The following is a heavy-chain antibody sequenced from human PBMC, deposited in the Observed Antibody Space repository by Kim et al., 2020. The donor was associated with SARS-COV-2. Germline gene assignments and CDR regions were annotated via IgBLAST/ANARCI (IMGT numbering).Heavy chain of an antibody. J-gene: IGHJ3*02. CDR1: GFTFSSYS. Sequence: GGSLRLSCAASGFTFSSYSMNWVRQAPGKGLEWVSYISSSSSTIYYADSVKGRFTISRDNAKNSLYLQMNSLRAEDTAVYYCARGEYVWGSSRGDAFDIWGQGTMVTVSS. D-gene: IGHD3-16*01. CDR3: ARGEYVWGSSRGDAFDI. V-gene: IGHV3-48*04. CDR2: ISSSSSTI.